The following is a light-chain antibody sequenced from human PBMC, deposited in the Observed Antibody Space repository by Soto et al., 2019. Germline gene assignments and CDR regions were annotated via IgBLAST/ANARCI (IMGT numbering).Light chain of an antibody. CDR2: GAS. CDR3: QQYGISPST. Sequence: EIVLTQSPGTLSFSPGERATLSCRASQRVSSSYLAWYQQKPGQAPRLLIYGASSRATGIPDRFSGSGSGTDFTLTVSRLEPEDFAVYYCQQYGISPSTFGQGTKLEIK. V-gene: IGKV3-20*01. J-gene: IGKJ2*01. CDR1: QRVSSSY.